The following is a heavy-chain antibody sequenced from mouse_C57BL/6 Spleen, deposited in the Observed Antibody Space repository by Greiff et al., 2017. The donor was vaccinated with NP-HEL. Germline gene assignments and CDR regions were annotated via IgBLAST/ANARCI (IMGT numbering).Heavy chain of an antibody. CDR3: ARRGYDGDYFDY. CDR1: GYTFTSYG. J-gene: IGHJ2*01. Sequence: VQLQQSGAELARPGASVKLSCKASGYTFTSYGISWVKQRTGQGLEWIGEIYPRSGNTYYNEKFKGKATLTADKYSSTAYMELRSLTSEDSAVYFCARRGYDGDYFDYWGQGTTLTVSS. D-gene: IGHD2-14*01. V-gene: IGHV1-81*01. CDR2: IYPRSGNT.